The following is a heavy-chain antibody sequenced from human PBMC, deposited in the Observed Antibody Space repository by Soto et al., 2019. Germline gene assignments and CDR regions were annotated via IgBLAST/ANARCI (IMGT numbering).Heavy chain of an antibody. CDR3: ATRATVTPYFDY. Sequence: SETLSLTCTVSGGSISSSSYYWGWIRQPPGKGVEWIGSIYYSGSTYYSPSLKSLVTISVDTSKNQFSLKLSSVTAADTAVSYCATRATVTPYFDYWGQGTLVTVYS. CDR2: IYYSGST. V-gene: IGHV4-39*01. CDR1: GGSISSSSYY. D-gene: IGHD4-17*01. J-gene: IGHJ4*02.